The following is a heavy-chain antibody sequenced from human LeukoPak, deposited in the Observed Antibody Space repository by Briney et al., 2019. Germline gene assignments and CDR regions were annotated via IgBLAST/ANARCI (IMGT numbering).Heavy chain of an antibody. Sequence: SVKVSCKASGGSFSSYAISGVRQALGQGLEWMGGIIPIFVTANYAQKFQGRVTITADESTSTAYMELSSLRSEDTAVYYCARAGAFGYSGSYYRFDYWGQGTLVTVSS. D-gene: IGHD1-26*01. CDR3: ARAGAFGYSGSYYRFDY. V-gene: IGHV1-69*01. CDR2: IIPIFVTA. CDR1: GGSFSSYA. J-gene: IGHJ4*02.